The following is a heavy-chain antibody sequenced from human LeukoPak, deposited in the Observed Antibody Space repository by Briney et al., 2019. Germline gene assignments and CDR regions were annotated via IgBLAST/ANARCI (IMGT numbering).Heavy chain of an antibody. CDR1: GFIGGSEY. Sequence: PGGPLRLSCSGSGFIGGSEYMTWVRQAPGKGLEYVSVIYKGGTPEYADSVRGRFTISRDNSKNTLYLQMDSLRADDTAVYYCARGMNWNDLSLDSWGQGTLVTVS. CDR3: ARGMNWNDLSLDS. D-gene: IGHD1-1*01. V-gene: IGHV3-53*01. CDR2: IYKGGTP. J-gene: IGHJ4*02.